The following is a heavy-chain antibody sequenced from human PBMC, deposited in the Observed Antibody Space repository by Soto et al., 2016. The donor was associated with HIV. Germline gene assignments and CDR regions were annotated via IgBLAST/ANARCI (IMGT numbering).Heavy chain of an antibody. CDR2: FDPENGES. CDR1: GYTLTELS. CDR3: ATELSINMIRRIWNGFDP. J-gene: IGHJ5*02. Sequence: QVQLVQSGAEVKKPGASVKVSCKVSGYTLTELSMHWVRQAPGKELEWMGGFDPENGESMYPQKFQGRATVTEDTSTDTGYMELTSLTSEDTAMYYCATELSINMIRRIWNGFDPWGQGTLVTVSS. D-gene: IGHD3-10*01. V-gene: IGHV1-24*01.